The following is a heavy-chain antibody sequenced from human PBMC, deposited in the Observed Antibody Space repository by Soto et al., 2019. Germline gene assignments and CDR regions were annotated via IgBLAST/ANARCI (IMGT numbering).Heavy chain of an antibody. Sequence: QVQLVESGGGVVQPGRSLRLSCAASGFTFSNYGMHWVRQAPGKGLEWVAVIWNGGSNKYYADSVKGRFTISRDNSKNTRYLHMNSLRVDDTAGYFCARDFPPTVTTPYYRDGWGQGTTVTVSS. D-gene: IGHD4-17*01. CDR2: IWNGGSNK. J-gene: IGHJ6*03. CDR3: ARDFPPTVTTPYYRDG. CDR1: GFTFSNYG. V-gene: IGHV3-33*01.